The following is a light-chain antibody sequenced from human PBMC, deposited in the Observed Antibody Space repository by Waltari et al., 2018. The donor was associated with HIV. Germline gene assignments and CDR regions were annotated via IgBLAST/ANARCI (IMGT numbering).Light chain of an antibody. CDR3: CSYAGSSIVV. CDR2: EVS. CDR1: SSDVGSYNL. Sequence: QSALTQPASVSGSPGQSITISCTGTSSDVGSYNLVSWYQQHPGKAPKLMIYEVSKRPSGVSNRFSGSKSGNTASLTISGLQAEDEADYYCCSYAGSSIVVFGGGTKLTVL. V-gene: IGLV2-23*02. J-gene: IGLJ2*01.